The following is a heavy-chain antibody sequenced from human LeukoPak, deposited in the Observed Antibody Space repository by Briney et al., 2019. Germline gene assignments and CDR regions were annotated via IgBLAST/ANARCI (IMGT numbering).Heavy chain of an antibody. V-gene: IGHV1-3*01. J-gene: IGHJ4*02. CDR1: GYTFTNYF. CDR3: ARGMGILMATIGRLEY. Sequence: ASVKVSCKDSGYTFTNYFIHWVRQAPGQRPEWMGWINAGNGNTKYSQKFQDRVTITRDTSANIAYVELSSLRSEDTAVYYCARGMGILMATIGRLEYWGQGTLVTVSS. CDR2: INAGNGNT. D-gene: IGHD5-12*01.